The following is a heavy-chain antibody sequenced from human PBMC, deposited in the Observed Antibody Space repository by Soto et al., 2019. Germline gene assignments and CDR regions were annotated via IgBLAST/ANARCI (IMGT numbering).Heavy chain of an antibody. J-gene: IGHJ6*02. CDR1: GYSFNNYW. D-gene: IGHD2-15*01. CDR2: IYPGDSDT. CDR3: AREGGAQLGGYYYYGMDV. V-gene: IGHV5-51*01. Sequence: XESHTVSGKGSGYSFNNYWIRLVSQMRGKGLEWMGIIYPGDSDTRYSPSFQGQVTISADKSISTAYLQWSSLKASDTAVYYCAREGGAQLGGYYYYGMDVWGQGTTVTVSS.